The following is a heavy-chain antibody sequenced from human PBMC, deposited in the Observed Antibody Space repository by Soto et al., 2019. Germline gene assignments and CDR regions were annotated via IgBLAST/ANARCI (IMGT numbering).Heavy chain of an antibody. CDR1: GSTFTSYA. J-gene: IGHJ4*02. D-gene: IGHD2-2*01. CDR2: INAGNGNT. Sequence: ASVRVSCKASGSTFTSYAMHWVRQAPGQRLEWMGWINAGNGNTRYSQKFQGRVTITRDTSASTAYMELSSLRSEDTAVYYCARDCSSTSCYAYWGQGTLVTVSS. CDR3: ARDCSSTSCYAY. V-gene: IGHV1-3*01.